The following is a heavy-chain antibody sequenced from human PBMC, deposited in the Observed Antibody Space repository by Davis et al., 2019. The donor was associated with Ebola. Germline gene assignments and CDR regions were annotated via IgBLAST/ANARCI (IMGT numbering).Heavy chain of an antibody. J-gene: IGHJ6*03. V-gene: IGHV1-18*01. CDR2: ISAYNGNT. CDR3: ARDLEGRDSDSWSYYYYYMDV. Sequence: ASVKVSCKASGFTFTSSAMQWVRQARGQRLEWMGWISAYNGNTNYAQKLQGRVTMTTDTSTSTAYMELRSLRSDDTAVYYCARDLEGRDSDSWSYYYYYMDVWGKGTTVTVSS. D-gene: IGHD6-13*01. CDR1: GFTFTSSA.